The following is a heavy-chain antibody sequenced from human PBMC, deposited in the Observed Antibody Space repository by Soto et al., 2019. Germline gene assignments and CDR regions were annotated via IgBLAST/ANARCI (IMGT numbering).Heavy chain of an antibody. CDR2: IKQDGSEK. CDR1: GFTFSSYW. J-gene: IGHJ6*02. V-gene: IGHV3-7*01. D-gene: IGHD3-22*01. Sequence: PGGSLRLSCAASGFTFSSYWMSWVRQAPGKGLEWVANIKQDGSEKYYVDSVKGRFTISRDNAKNSLYLQMNSLRAEDTAVYYCARDPVTYYYDSSGYYSKYYGMDVWGQGTTVTV. CDR3: ARDPVTYYYDSSGYYSKYYGMDV.